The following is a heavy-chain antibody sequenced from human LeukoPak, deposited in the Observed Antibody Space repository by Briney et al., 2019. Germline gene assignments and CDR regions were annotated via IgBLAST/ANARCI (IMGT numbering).Heavy chain of an antibody. CDR3: AKDSDYFGSGSYYNFWDV. CDR1: GFSFDDFD. D-gene: IGHD3-10*01. V-gene: IGHV3-9*01. J-gene: IGHJ6*02. CDR2: FGWNGRSI. Sequence: QAGGSLRLPFQPSGFSFDDFDIPWARRAPGKGQKWVSRFGWNGRSIHYADSVKGRFTISIDNAKNSLYLQMNSLRAEDTALYYCAKDSDYFGSGSYYNFWDVWGQGTTVIVSS.